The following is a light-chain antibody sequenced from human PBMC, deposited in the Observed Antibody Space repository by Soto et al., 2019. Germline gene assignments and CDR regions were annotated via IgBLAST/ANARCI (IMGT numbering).Light chain of an antibody. Sequence: DIVLTQSPCSLSLSLGERATLSCRASQSVSSSYLAWYQQKPGQAPRILIYGASSRATGVPDRFSGSGSGTDFTLTISRLEPEDVAKYYCQKYGSSSYTFGQGTKLEIK. CDR1: QSVSSSY. J-gene: IGKJ2*01. CDR2: GAS. V-gene: IGKV3-20*01. CDR3: QKYGSSSYT.